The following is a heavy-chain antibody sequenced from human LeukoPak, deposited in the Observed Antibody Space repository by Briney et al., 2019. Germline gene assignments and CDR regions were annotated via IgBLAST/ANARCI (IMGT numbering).Heavy chain of an antibody. CDR3: ARDGGAMIDAFDI. Sequence: SETLSLTCTVSGGSISSSSYYWGWIRQPPGKGLEWIGSIYYSGSTYYNPSLKSRVTISVDTSKNQFSLKLSSVTAADTAVYYCARDGGAMIDAFDIWGQGTMVTVSS. D-gene: IGHD3-22*01. J-gene: IGHJ3*02. V-gene: IGHV4-39*02. CDR2: IYYSGST. CDR1: GGSISSSSYY.